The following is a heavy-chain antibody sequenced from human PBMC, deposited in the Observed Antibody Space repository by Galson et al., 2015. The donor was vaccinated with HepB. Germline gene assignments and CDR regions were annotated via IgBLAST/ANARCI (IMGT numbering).Heavy chain of an antibody. CDR2: ISAYNGNT. CDR3: ARDPIHGSGSYSPIYYYYYYGMDV. CDR1: GYTFTSYG. V-gene: IGHV1-18*01. Sequence: SVKVSCKASGYTFTSYGISWVRQAPGQGLEWMGWISAYNGNTNYAQKLQGRVTMTTDTSTSTAYMELRSLRSDDTAVYYCARDPIHGSGSYSPIYYYYYYGMDVWGQGTTVTVSS. D-gene: IGHD3-10*01. J-gene: IGHJ6*02.